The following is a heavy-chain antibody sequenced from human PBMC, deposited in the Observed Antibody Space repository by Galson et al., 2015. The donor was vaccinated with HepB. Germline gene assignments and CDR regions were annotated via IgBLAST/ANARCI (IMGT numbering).Heavy chain of an antibody. V-gene: IGHV3-23*01. CDR1: GFTFNSYA. CDR3: AKGDGWGSAALSYGMDV. CDR2: IGGGGST. D-gene: IGHD7-27*01. J-gene: IGHJ6*02. Sequence: SLRLSCAASGFTFNSYAMTWVRQAPGKGLEWVAAIGGGGSTSYAESVKGRFTISRDNSKNMVFLQMYTLSAEDTAVYYCAKGDGWGSAALSYGMDVWCQGTTVTVSS.